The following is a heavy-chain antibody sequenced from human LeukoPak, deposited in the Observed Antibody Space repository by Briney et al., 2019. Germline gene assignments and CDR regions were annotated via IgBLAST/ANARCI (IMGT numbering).Heavy chain of an antibody. D-gene: IGHD5-18*01. CDR2: ISWDGGST. J-gene: IGHJ4*02. V-gene: IGHV3-43*01. Sequence: PGGSLRLSCAASGFTFDDYTMHWVRQAPGKGLEWVSLISWDGGSTYYADSVKGRFTISRDNSKNSLYLQMNSLRTEDTALYYCAKGEWIQLWSPFDYWGQGTLVTVSS. CDR1: GFTFDDYT. CDR3: AKGEWIQLWSPFDY.